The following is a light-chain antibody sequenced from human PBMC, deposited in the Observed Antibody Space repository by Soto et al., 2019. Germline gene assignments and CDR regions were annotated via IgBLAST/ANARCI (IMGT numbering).Light chain of an antibody. V-gene: IGLV2-14*02. Sequence: QSVLTQPASVSGSPGQSITISCTGTSSDVGSYNLVSWYQQHPGKAPKLMIYEVSNRPSGVPDRFSGSKSGNTASLTISGLQAEDEANYYCSLYTSSSTVAFGGGTKLTVL. CDR1: SSDVGSYNL. J-gene: IGLJ2*01. CDR2: EVS. CDR3: SLYTSSSTVA.